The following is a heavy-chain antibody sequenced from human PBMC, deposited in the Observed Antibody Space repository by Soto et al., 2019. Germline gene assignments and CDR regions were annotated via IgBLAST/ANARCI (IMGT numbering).Heavy chain of an antibody. V-gene: IGHV1-18*01. CDR3: ARAIVVVTPPDY. J-gene: IGHJ4*02. CDR2: ISAYNGNT. Sequence: ASVKVSCKASGYTFTSYGISWVRQAPGQGLEWMGWISAYNGNTKYAQKLQGRVTITRDTSASTAYMELSSLRSEDTAVYYCARAIVVVTPPDYWGQGTLVTVSS. CDR1: GYTFTSYG. D-gene: IGHD3-22*01.